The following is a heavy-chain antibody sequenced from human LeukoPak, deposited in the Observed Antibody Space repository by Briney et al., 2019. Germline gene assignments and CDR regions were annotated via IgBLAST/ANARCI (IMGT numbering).Heavy chain of an antibody. CDR1: GYTFTSYY. CDR2: INPSGGST. J-gene: IGHJ4*02. Sequence: ASVNVSCKPSGYTFTSYYMHWVRQAPGQGLEWMGIINPSGGSTSYAQKPQGRVTMARDTSTNTVYMELSSLRAEDAAVYCCAGACCSGWYFDYWGQGTLVTVSS. CDR3: AGACCSGWYFDY. D-gene: IGHD6-19*01. V-gene: IGHV1-46*01.